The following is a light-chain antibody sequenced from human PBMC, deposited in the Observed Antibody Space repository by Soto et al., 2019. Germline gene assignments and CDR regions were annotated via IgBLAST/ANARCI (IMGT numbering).Light chain of an antibody. CDR2: DAS. J-gene: IGKJ3*01. CDR1: QSVSSY. Sequence: EIVLTQSPATLSLSPGERATLSCRASQSVSSYLAWYQQKPGQAPRLLIYDASNRATGIPARFSGSGSGTDFTLTISSLEPEDSAVYYCQQRSNWPPGFTFGPGTRVHIK. CDR3: QQRSNWPPGFT. V-gene: IGKV3-11*01.